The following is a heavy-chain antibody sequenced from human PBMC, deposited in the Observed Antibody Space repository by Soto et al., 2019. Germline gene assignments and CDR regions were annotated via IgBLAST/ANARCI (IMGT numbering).Heavy chain of an antibody. V-gene: IGHV3-30*18. D-gene: IGHD5-12*01. J-gene: IGHJ5*02. CDR1: GFTFSSYG. CDR3: AKEDGYNYNWFDP. Sequence: GGSLRLSCAASGFTFSSYGMHWVRQAPGKGLEWVAVISYDGSNKYYADSVKGRFTISRDNSKNTLYLQMNSLRAEDTAVYYCAKEDGYNYNWFDPWGQGTLVTVSS. CDR2: ISYDGSNK.